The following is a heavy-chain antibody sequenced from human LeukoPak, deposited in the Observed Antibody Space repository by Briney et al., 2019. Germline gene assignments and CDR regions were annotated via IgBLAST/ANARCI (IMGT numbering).Heavy chain of an antibody. CDR3: AKMVHTEQWLVPFDY. Sequence: PGGSLRLSCAASGFTFSRYWMHWVRQAPGKGLMWVSRISPDGSTTLYADSVKGRFTISRDNAKNTLYLQMNSLRAEDTAVYYCAKMVHTEQWLVPFDYWGQGTLVTVSS. CDR1: GFTFSRYW. D-gene: IGHD6-19*01. CDR2: ISPDGSTT. V-gene: IGHV3-74*03. J-gene: IGHJ4*02.